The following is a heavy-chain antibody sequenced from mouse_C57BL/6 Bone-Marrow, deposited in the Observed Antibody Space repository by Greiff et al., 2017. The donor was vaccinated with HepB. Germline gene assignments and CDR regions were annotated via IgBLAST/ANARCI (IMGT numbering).Heavy chain of an antibody. V-gene: IGHV1-64*01. CDR2: IHPNSGST. Sequence: QVHVKQPGAELVKPGASVKLSCKASGYTFTSYWMHWVKQRPGQGLEWIGMIHPNSGSTNYNEKFKSKATLTVDKSSSTAYMQLSSLTSEDSAVYYCAREEDYYAMDYWGQGTSVTVSS. J-gene: IGHJ4*01. CDR3: AREEDYYAMDY. CDR1: GYTFTSYW.